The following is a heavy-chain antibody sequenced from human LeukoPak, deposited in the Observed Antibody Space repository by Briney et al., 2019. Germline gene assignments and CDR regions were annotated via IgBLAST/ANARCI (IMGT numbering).Heavy chain of an antibody. V-gene: IGHV4-34*01. CDR3: ARGLLTEDIVVVPAALSYYYYYGMDV. Sequence: SGTLSLTCAVYGGSFSGYYWSWLRQPPGKGLEWIGEINHSGSTNYNPSLKSRVTISVDTSKNQFSLKLSSVTAADTAVYYCARGLLTEDIVVVPAALSYYYYYGMDVWGQGTTVTVSS. CDR1: GGSFSGYY. CDR2: INHSGST. J-gene: IGHJ6*02. D-gene: IGHD2-2*01.